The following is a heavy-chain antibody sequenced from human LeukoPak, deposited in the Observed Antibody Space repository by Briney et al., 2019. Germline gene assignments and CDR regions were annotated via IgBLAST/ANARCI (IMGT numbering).Heavy chain of an antibody. CDR3: ARDLFRVNDY. J-gene: IGHJ4*02. V-gene: IGHV3-7*05. CDR1: GFTFRWNW. Sequence: GGSLRLSCAASGFTFRWNWMSWVRQAPGRGLEWLANIKEDGSDTYYVDSVRGRFTISGGNAKNILYLEMSSLTAEDTAVYYCARDLFRVNDYWGRAILVTVSS. D-gene: IGHD2-21*01. CDR2: IKEDGSDT.